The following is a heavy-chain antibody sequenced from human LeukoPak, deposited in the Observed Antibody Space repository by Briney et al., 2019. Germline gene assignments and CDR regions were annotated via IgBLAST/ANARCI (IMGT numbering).Heavy chain of an antibody. D-gene: IGHD3-22*01. CDR2: ISGSGGST. Sequence: GGSLRLSCAASGFTFSSYGMSWVRQAPGKGLEWVSAISGSGGSTYYADSVKGRFTISRDNSKNTLYLQMNSLRAEDTAVYYCARDLPHDYYDSSGIDYWGQGTLVTVSS. V-gene: IGHV3-23*01. CDR1: GFTFSSYG. CDR3: ARDLPHDYYDSSGIDY. J-gene: IGHJ4*02.